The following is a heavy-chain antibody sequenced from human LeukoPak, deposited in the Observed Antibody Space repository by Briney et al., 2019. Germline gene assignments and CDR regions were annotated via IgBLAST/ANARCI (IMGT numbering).Heavy chain of an antibody. D-gene: IGHD1-1*01. CDR1: GFTFDDYA. Sequence: PGGSLRLSCAASGFTFDDYAMHWVRQAPGKGLEWVSGISWNSGSIGYADSVKGRFTISRDNAKNSLYLQMNSLRAEDTALYYCAKGNWNDEGAADYWGQGTLVTVSS. V-gene: IGHV3-9*01. CDR2: ISWNSGSI. CDR3: AKGNWNDEGAADY. J-gene: IGHJ4*02.